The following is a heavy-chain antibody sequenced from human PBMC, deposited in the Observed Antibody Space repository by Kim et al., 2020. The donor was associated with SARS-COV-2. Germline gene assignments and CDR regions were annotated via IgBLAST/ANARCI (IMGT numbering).Heavy chain of an antibody. Sequence: SETLSLTCTVSGGSISSSSYYWGWILQPPGKGLEWIGSIYYSGSTYYNPSPKSRVTISVDTSKNQFSLKLSSVTAADTAVYYCARHVWGDSSGWYSYIYYFDYWGQGTLVTVSS. CDR2: IYYSGST. CDR1: GGSISSSSYY. CDR3: ARHVWGDSSGWYSYIYYFDY. D-gene: IGHD6-19*01. V-gene: IGHV4-39*01. J-gene: IGHJ4*02.